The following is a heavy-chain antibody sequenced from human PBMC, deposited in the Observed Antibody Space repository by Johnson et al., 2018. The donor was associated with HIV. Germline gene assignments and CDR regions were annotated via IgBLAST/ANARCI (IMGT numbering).Heavy chain of an antibody. J-gene: IGHJ3*02. CDR3: ARELRGPDAFDI. V-gene: IGHV3-23*01. CDR2: ISGSGGST. CDR1: GFTFSSYA. Sequence: VQLLESGGGLVQPGGSLRLSCAASGFTFSSYAMTWVRQAPGKGLEWVSTISGSGGSTYYADSVKGRFTISRDNSKSTLILQMNGLKDEDTAIYYCARELRGPDAFDIWGQGTMVTVSS.